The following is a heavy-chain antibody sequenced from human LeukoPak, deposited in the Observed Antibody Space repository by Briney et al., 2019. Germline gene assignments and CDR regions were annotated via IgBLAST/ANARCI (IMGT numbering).Heavy chain of an antibody. D-gene: IGHD4-23*01. J-gene: IGHJ5*02. V-gene: IGHV4-34*01. Sequence: SETLSLTCAVYGGSFSGYYWSRIRQPPGKGLEWIGEINHSGSTNYNPSLKSRVTISVDTSKNQFSLKLSSVTAADTAVYYCASWQLEAPGWFDPWGQGTLVTVSS. CDR1: GGSFSGYY. CDR3: ASWQLEAPGWFDP. CDR2: INHSGST.